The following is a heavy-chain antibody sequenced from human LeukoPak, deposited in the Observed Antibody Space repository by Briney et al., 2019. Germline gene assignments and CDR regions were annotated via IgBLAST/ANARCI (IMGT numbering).Heavy chain of an antibody. Sequence: GGSLRLSCAASGFTFSSYGMSWVRQAPGKGLEWVSAISGSGGSTYYADSVKGRFTISRDNFKHTLYLQMNSLRAEDTAVYYCARSGSGSYFLDYWGQGTLVTVSS. D-gene: IGHD3-10*01. CDR1: GFTFSSYG. CDR2: ISGSGGST. V-gene: IGHV3-23*01. CDR3: ARSGSGSYFLDY. J-gene: IGHJ4*02.